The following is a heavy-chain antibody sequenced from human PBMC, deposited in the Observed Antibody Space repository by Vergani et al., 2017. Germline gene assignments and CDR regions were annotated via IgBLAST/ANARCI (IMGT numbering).Heavy chain of an antibody. V-gene: IGHV4-61*02. Sequence: QVQLQESGPGLLKPSQTLSLTCTVSGASVSRGTYYWTWIRQPAGKKLGWIVRMYTSVHTIYNPSLESRVTMSVDTSKNQFSLQLSSVTAADTAVDYCARASHCINCYSEGPNGPGYYYMDVWGKGTTVTVSS. CDR2: MYTSVHT. D-gene: IGHD2-21*01. CDR1: GASVSRGTYY. CDR3: ARASHCINCYSEGPNGPGYYYMDV. J-gene: IGHJ6*03.